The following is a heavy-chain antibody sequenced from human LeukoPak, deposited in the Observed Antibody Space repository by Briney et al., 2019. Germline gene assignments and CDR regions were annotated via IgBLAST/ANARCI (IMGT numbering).Heavy chain of an antibody. J-gene: IGHJ5*02. CDR1: GYTFTSCG. Sequence: ASVKVSCKASGYTFTSCGISWVRQAPGQGLEWMGWISAYNGNTNYAQKLQGRVTMTTDTSTSTAYMELRSLRSDDTAVYYCARYYCSGGSCYSHNWFDPWGQGTLVTVSS. D-gene: IGHD2-15*01. V-gene: IGHV1-18*01. CDR2: ISAYNGNT. CDR3: ARYYCSGGSCYSHNWFDP.